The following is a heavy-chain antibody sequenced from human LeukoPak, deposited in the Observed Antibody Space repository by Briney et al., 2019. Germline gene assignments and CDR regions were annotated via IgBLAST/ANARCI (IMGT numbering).Heavy chain of an antibody. D-gene: IGHD6-19*01. CDR3: ARGAVAGRAPFDY. J-gene: IGHJ4*02. V-gene: IGHV1-2*02. CDR2: IKHNSGGT. CDR1: GYTFTVYY. Sequence: GASVTVSFTSSGYTFTVYYMHWVRQAPGQGLEWMGWIKHNSGGTNYAQKFQGRVTMTRDTSISTAYMELSRLRSDDTAVYYCARGAVAGRAPFDYWGQGPLVSVPS.